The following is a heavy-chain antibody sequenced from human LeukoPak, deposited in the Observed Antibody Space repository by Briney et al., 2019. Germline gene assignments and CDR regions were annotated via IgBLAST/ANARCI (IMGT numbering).Heavy chain of an antibody. CDR1: GYTFTTYA. J-gene: IGHJ6*02. V-gene: IGHV1-3*01. D-gene: IGHD5-24*01. CDR3: ARDPATPPTYYYYGMDV. Sequence: ASVKVSCKASGYTFTTYAMHWVRQAPGQRLEWMGWINAGNGNTKYSQKFQARVTITRDTSASTAYMELSSLRSEDTAVYYCARDPATPPTYYYYGMDVWGQGTTVTVSS. CDR2: INAGNGNT.